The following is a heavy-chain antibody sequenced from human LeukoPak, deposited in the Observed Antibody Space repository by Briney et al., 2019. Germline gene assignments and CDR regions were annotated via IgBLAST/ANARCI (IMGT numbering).Heavy chain of an antibody. Sequence: SETLSLTCTVSGGSISSYYWSWIRQPAGKGLEWIGRIYTSGSTNYNPSLKSRVTMSVDTSKNQFSLKLSSVTAADTAVYYCARELAYYYDSSGLVRGPYYMDVWGKGTTVTISS. D-gene: IGHD3-22*01. CDR2: IYTSGST. J-gene: IGHJ6*03. V-gene: IGHV4-4*07. CDR1: GGSISSYY. CDR3: ARELAYYYDSSGLVRGPYYMDV.